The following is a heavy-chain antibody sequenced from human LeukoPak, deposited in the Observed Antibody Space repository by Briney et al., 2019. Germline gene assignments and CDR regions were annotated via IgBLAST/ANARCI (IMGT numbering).Heavy chain of an antibody. CDR2: ISAYNANA. D-gene: IGHD2-2*01. J-gene: IGHJ4*02. V-gene: IGHV1-18*01. Sequence: GASVKVSCKASGYTFTNYGISWVRQAPGQGLEWMGWISAYNANAKYAQKLQGRVTMTTDTSTSTAYMELRSLRSDDTAVYSCAGDLGVPAASYYLHYWGQGTLVTVSS. CDR3: AGDLGVPAASYYLHY. CDR1: GYTFTNYG.